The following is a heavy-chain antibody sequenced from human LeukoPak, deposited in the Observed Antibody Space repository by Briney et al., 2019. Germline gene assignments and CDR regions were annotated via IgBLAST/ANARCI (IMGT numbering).Heavy chain of an antibody. CDR1: GGSISSGGYY. D-gene: IGHD5-18*01. V-gene: IGHV4-31*03. CDR3: ARVNTAMVTEFDY. Sequence: SETLSLTCTVSGGSISSGGYYWSWIRQHPGKGLEWIGYIYYSGSTYYNPSLKSRVTISVDTSKNQFSLKLSSVTAADTAVYYCARVNTAMVTEFDYWGQGTLVTVSS. CDR2: IYYSGST. J-gene: IGHJ4*02.